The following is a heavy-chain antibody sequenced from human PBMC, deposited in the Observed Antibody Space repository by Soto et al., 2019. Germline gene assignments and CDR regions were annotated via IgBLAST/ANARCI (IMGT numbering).Heavy chain of an antibody. Sequence: QITLKESGPTLVKPTQTLTLTCTFSGFSLSSTRMALGWMRQPPGKALEWLALIYWADDKRYRPFLKSRLTIANDTSKDAVVLTKSNMDPVDTARYYCAHIIVAGLGYYFDYWGQGTLVTVSS. J-gene: IGHJ4*02. CDR1: GFSLSSTRMA. CDR2: IYWADDK. V-gene: IGHV2-5*02. CDR3: AHIIVAGLGYYFDY. D-gene: IGHD6-19*01.